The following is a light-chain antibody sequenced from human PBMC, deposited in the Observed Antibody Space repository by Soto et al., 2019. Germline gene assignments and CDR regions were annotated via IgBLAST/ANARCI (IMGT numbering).Light chain of an antibody. CDR2: GAS. CDR3: QQYYYWRQT. J-gene: IGKJ1*01. V-gene: IGKV3-15*01. CDR1: QSVSSN. Sequence: EIVLTQSPATLSVSPGERATLSCSASQSVSSNLAWYQQKPGQAPRILIYGASTSATGIPARFSGSGSGTGFTLTISSLQSEDFSVYYCQQYYYWRQTFGQGTRVEVK.